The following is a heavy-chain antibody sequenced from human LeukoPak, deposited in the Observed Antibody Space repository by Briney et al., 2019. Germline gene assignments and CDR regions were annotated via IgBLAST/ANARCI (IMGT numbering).Heavy chain of an antibody. J-gene: IGHJ4*02. CDR2: IAYDGSRA. V-gene: IGHV3-33*01. D-gene: IGHD1-14*01. CDR1: GFTFDGYG. CDR3: TRHNNDHFDY. Sequence: GGSLRLSCAGSGFTFDGYGMHWFRQTPGKGLEWVAVIAYDGSRAFYADSVKGRFTTSRDNSKNTMSVQMDDLRAEDTAVYYCTRHNNDHFDYWGQGTLVTVSS.